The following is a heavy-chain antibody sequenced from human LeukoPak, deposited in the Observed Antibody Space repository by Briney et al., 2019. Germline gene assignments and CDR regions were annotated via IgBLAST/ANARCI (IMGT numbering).Heavy chain of an antibody. CDR2: IEYSGST. CDR1: ADSISSGGYS. V-gene: IGHV4-30-4*07. D-gene: IGHD3-22*01. CDR3: ARAPQSMIVGDTFDI. Sequence: PSETLSLTRAVPADSISSGGYSWSWIRQPRGKGLEWIVYIEYSGSTYYNPSLKSRVTISEDMSKNRFSLKLSSVTAADTAMYYCARAPQSMIVGDTFDIWGQGTMVTVSS. J-gene: IGHJ3*02.